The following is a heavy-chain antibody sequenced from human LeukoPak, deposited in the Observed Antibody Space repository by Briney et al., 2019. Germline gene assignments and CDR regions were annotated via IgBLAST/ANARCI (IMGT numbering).Heavy chain of an antibody. V-gene: IGHV4-59*08. CDR3: ARRRGYTLDY. J-gene: IGHJ4*02. CDR1: GGSISSYY. CDR2: IYYSGST. Sequence: PSETLSLTCAVSGGSISSYYWSWIRQPPGKGLEWIGCIYYSGSTNYNPSLKGRVTISVDTSKNQFSLKLSSVTAADTAVYYCARRRGYTLDYWGQGTLVTVSS. D-gene: IGHD5-12*01.